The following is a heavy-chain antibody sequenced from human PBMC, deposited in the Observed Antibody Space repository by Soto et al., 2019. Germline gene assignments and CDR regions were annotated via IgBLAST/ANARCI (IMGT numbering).Heavy chain of an antibody. J-gene: IGHJ4*02. Sequence: PGGSLRLSCAASGLTVSSNYMSWVRQAPGKGLEWVSVIYSGTTTHYADSVKGRFTISRGSSKNTLCLQMNSLRAEDTAVYYCARGYWVEGYGAGTYFDYWGQGTLVTVSS. CDR2: IYSGTTT. D-gene: IGHD3-16*01. CDR3: ARGYWVEGYGAGTYFDY. V-gene: IGHV3-66*01. CDR1: GLTVSSNY.